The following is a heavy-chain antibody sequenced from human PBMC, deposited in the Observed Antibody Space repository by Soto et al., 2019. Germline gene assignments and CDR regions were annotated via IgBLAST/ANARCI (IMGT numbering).Heavy chain of an antibody. Sequence: PSETLSLTCTVSGGSIYKPDYYWSWIRQFPGKGLEWIGSIHYSGPTSYNPSLESRVTISVDRSKNQFSLRLTSVTAADTAVYYCAINTGWQQSPRFDSWGQGTLVTVYS. J-gene: IGHJ4*02. CDR3: AINTGWQQSPRFDS. D-gene: IGHD2-2*02. V-gene: IGHV4-30-4*01. CDR1: GGSIYKPDYY. CDR2: IHYSGPT.